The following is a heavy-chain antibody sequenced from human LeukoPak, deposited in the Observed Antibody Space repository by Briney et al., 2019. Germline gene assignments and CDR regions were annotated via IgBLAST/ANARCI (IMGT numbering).Heavy chain of an antibody. CDR1: GYTFTTYY. J-gene: IGHJ4*02. D-gene: IGHD2-15*01. V-gene: IGHV1-46*01. CDR3: AKEGLVVAATGYFDY. CDR2: INPSGGST. Sequence: GASVKVSCKASGYTFTTYYVHWVRQAPGQGLEWMGIINPSGGSTTYAQKFRGRLTMTRDMSTSTVYMELSSLRSEDTAVYYCAKEGLVVAATGYFDYWGQGTLVTVSS.